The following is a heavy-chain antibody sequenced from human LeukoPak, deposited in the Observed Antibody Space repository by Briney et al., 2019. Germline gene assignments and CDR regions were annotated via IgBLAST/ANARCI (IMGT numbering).Heavy chain of an antibody. CDR2: ISSSGSTI. Sequence: PGGSLRLSCAASGFTFSDYYMSWIRQAPGKGLEWVSYISSSGSTIYYADSVKGRFTISRDNAKNSLYLQMNSLRAEDTAVYYCVRDAVTMVRGVNYWGQGTLVTVPS. V-gene: IGHV3-11*01. CDR1: GFTFSDYY. J-gene: IGHJ4*02. D-gene: IGHD3-10*01. CDR3: VRDAVTMVRGVNY.